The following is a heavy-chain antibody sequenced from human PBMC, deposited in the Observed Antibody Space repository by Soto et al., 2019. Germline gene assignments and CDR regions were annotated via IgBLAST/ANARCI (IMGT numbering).Heavy chain of an antibody. J-gene: IGHJ3*01. D-gene: IGHD2-2*02. V-gene: IGHV3-30-3*01. CDR2: MSSDAINN. Sequence: QVQLVESGGGVVQPGGSLTVSCAASGFTFNTYAMHWVRQAPGKGLEWVAVMSSDAINNYYADSVKGRFTISRDNSMNTLYLQMNSLRAEDTAVYYCARDRDCSGTTCYNAFDFWGQGTMVTVSS. CDR1: GFTFNTYA. CDR3: ARDRDCSGTTCYNAFDF.